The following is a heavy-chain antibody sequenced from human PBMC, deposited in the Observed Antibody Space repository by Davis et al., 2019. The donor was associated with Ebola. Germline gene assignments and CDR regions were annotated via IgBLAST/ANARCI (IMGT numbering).Heavy chain of an antibody. CDR2: ISGSGGST. D-gene: IGHD5-18*01. CDR1: GFTFSSYA. CDR3: ARDGEGYSYGELDY. Sequence: PGGSLRLSCAASGFTFSSYAMSWVRQAPGKGLEWVSAISGSGGSTYYADSVKGRFTISRDNSKNTLYLQMNSLRAEDTAVYYCARDGEGYSYGELDYWGQGTLVTVSS. J-gene: IGHJ4*02. V-gene: IGHV3-23*01.